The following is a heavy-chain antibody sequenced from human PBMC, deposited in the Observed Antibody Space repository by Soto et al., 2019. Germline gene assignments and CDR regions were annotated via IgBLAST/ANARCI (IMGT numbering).Heavy chain of an antibody. V-gene: IGHV5-51*01. CDR1: GYYFTSYC. CDR3: GAAAIGATSRHFYS. Sequence: PGVSLKDSCKGSGYYFTSYCLAWVRQLPGKGLEWMWIIFPGDSDTRYSPSFQGQVTISADKSITTAYLQWGSLKASDTGMYYCGAAAIGATSRHFYSWGQ. D-gene: IGHD2-2*01. J-gene: IGHJ4*02. CDR2: IFPGDSDT.